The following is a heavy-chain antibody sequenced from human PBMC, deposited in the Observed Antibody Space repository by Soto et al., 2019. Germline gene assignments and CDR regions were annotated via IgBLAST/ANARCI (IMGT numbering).Heavy chain of an antibody. Sequence: QVQLQESGPGLVKPSETLSLTCTVSGGSFTSDYWSWIRQPTGKGLQWIGYIYYNGTTNYNPSLKSLLTISKDTAKGQISLELTSLTAADTAVYYCASHSGVAALGGLDHWGQGTLVTVSS. D-gene: IGHD2-8*01. CDR2: IYYNGTT. J-gene: IGHJ4*02. V-gene: IGHV4-59*08. CDR1: GGSFTSDY. CDR3: ASHSGVAALGGLDH.